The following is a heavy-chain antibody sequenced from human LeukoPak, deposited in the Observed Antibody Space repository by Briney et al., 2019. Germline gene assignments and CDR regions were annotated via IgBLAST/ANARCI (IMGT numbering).Heavy chain of an antibody. CDR1: GFTFSDYS. Sequence: GGSLRLSCAASGFTFSDYSMNWVRQAAGKGLEWVASVNTVSSYIYYADSMRGRFTISRDNAKNSLFLQMNSLRAEDTAVYYCARLRRNSDRSDFFYYYDHWGQGTLVTVSS. D-gene: IGHD3-22*01. J-gene: IGHJ4*02. CDR3: ARLRRNSDRSDFFYYYDH. V-gene: IGHV3-21*01. CDR2: VNTVSSYI.